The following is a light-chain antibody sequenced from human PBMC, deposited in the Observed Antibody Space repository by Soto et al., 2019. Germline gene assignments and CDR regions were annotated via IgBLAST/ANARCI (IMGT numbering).Light chain of an antibody. Sequence: EIVLIQSPGTLSLSPWERGTLSCRASQSVASSLAWYQQKPGQAPRLLIYDASNRATGIPDRFSGRGSGTDFTLTLSRLEPEDFAGYYCQQYVNSPLTFGGGTKVDIK. V-gene: IGKV3-20*01. J-gene: IGKJ4*01. CDR1: QSVASS. CDR3: QQYVNSPLT. CDR2: DAS.